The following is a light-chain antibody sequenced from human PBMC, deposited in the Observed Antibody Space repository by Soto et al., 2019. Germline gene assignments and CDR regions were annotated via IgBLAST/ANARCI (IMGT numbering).Light chain of an antibody. J-gene: IGKJ1*01. V-gene: IGKV3D-15*01. Sequence: EIVMTQSPATLSVSPGERATLSCRASQSVSGNLAWYQQKPGQPPRLLIYGASTRAAGVPARFSGGGSGTDFTLTITRLEPEDFAVYFCLQYGGLPRTFGQGTKVDIK. CDR1: QSVSGN. CDR2: GAS. CDR3: LQYGGLPRT.